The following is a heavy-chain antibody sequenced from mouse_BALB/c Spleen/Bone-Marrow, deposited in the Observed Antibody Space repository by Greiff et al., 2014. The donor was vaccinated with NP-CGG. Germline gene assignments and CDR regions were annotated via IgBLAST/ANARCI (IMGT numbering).Heavy chain of an antibody. CDR1: GYTFTDYN. CDR3: ARLGRDY. Sequence: DVKLVESGPELVKPGASVKISCKASGYTFTDYNMHWVKQSHGKSLEWIGYIYPYNGGTGYNQKFKSKATLTVDNSSSTAYMELRSLTPEDSAVYYCARLGRDYWGQGTTLTVSS. D-gene: IGHD4-1*01. J-gene: IGHJ2*01. V-gene: IGHV1S29*02. CDR2: IYPYNGGT.